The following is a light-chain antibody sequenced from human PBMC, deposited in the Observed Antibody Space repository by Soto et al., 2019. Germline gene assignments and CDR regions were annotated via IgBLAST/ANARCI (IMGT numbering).Light chain of an antibody. Sequence: DIQMTQSPSTLSAFVGDRVTITCRASERISTWLAWYQQKPGKPPKLMISKASTLESGVPSRFSGSGSGADFTLTISGLQPEDVAIYYCQQYRAYSLMFVRGTKVEI. V-gene: IGKV1-5*03. CDR3: QQYRAYSLM. CDR1: ERISTW. CDR2: KAS. J-gene: IGKJ1*01.